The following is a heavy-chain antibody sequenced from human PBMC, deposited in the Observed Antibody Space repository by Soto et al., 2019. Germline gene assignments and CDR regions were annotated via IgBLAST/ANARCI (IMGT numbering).Heavy chain of an antibody. Sequence: QVQLVQSGAEVKKPGSSVKVSCKASGGTFSSYTISWVRQAPGQGLEWMGRIIPILGIANYAQKFQGRVMITADKSTSTADMEMSSLRSEDTAVYYCASFRYTESGLVGNWFDPRGQGTLVTVSS. J-gene: IGHJ5*02. D-gene: IGHD2-8*02. CDR1: GGTFSSYT. V-gene: IGHV1-69*02. CDR3: ASFRYTESGLVGNWFDP. CDR2: IIPILGIA.